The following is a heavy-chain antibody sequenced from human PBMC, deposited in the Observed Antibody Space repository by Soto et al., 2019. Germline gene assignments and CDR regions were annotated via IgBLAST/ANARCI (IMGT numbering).Heavy chain of an antibody. Sequence: QVQLQQWGAGLLKPSETLSLTCAVYGGSFSGYYWSWIRQPPGKGLEWIGEINHSGSTNYNPSLKSLVTISVDTSKNQFSLKLSSVTAADTAVYYCARSGSSWYYYYYYMDVWGKGTTVTVSS. D-gene: IGHD6-13*01. CDR2: INHSGST. V-gene: IGHV4-34*01. CDR1: GGSFSGYY. J-gene: IGHJ6*03. CDR3: ARSGSSWYYYYYYMDV.